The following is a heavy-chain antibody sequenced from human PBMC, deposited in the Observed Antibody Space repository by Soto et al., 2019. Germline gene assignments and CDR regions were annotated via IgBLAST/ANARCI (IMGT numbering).Heavy chain of an antibody. CDR3: ARHDFYHRTFDI. D-gene: IGHD3-3*01. CDR1: GGSFGSGAYY. J-gene: IGHJ3*02. CDR2: TLYSGRP. V-gene: IGHV4-61*08. Sequence: SLTCRVSGGSFGSGAYYLSWILQPPGKGLEWIGYTLYSGRPIYNPSLQSLQSRVTISVDTSRNQFSLRLTSVTAADTALYYCARHDFYHRTFDIWGQGTLVTVSS.